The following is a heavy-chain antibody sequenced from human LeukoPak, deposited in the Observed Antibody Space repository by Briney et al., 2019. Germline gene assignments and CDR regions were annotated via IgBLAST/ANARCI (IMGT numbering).Heavy chain of an antibody. Sequence: ASVKVSCKASGYTFTGYYMHWVRQAPGQGLEWMGWINPNSGGTNYAQKFQGRVTMTRDTSISTAYMELSRLRSDDTAVYYCARDHFQLGYCSSTSCYREGGVPWGQGTLVTVSS. CDR3: ARDHFQLGYCSSTSCYREGGVP. D-gene: IGHD2-2*02. J-gene: IGHJ5*02. CDR2: INPNSGGT. V-gene: IGHV1-2*02. CDR1: GYTFTGYY.